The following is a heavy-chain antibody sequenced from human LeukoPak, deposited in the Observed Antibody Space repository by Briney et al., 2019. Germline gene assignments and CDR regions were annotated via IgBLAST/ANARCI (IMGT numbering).Heavy chain of an antibody. D-gene: IGHD6-13*01. CDR3: AKDLPTHTTGYSSSWYRPYYGMDV. CDR1: GFTFSSYA. Sequence: GGSLRLSYAASGFTFSSYAMSWVRQAPGKGLEWVSAISGSGGSTYYADSVKGRFTISRDNSKNTLYLQMNSLRAEDTAVYYCAKDLPTHTTGYSSSWYRPYYGMDVWGQGTTVTVSS. V-gene: IGHV3-23*01. CDR2: ISGSGGST. J-gene: IGHJ6*02.